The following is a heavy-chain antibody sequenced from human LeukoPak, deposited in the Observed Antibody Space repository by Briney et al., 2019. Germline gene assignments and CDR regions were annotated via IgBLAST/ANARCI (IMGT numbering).Heavy chain of an antibody. CDR1: GFTFSNYA. J-gene: IGHJ6*02. CDR3: ARGRYYGMDV. Sequence: PGRSLRLSCAASGFTFSNYAMHWVRQAPGKGLVWVSGINSDGSITTYADSVKGRFTISRDNAENTLYLQMNSLRAEDTAVYYCARGRYYGMDVWGQGTTVTVSS. V-gene: IGHV3-74*03. CDR2: INSDGSIT.